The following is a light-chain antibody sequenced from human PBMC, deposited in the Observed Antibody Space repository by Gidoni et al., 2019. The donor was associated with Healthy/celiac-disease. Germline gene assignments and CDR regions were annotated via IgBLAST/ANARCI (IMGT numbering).Light chain of an antibody. J-gene: IGLJ2*01. Sequence: QSALTQPASVSGSPGQSIPISCTGTSSDVGSYNLVSWYQQHPGKAPKLMIYEVSNRPSGVSNRFSGSKSGNTASLTISGLQAEDEADYYCCSYAGSSTPVVFGGGTKLTVL. V-gene: IGLV2-23*02. CDR2: EVS. CDR3: CSYAGSSTPVV. CDR1: SSDVGSYNL.